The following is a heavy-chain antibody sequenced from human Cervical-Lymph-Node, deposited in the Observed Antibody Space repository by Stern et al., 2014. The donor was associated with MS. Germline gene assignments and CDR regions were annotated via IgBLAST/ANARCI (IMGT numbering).Heavy chain of an antibody. V-gene: IGHV4-59*08. D-gene: IGHD4-17*01. CDR3: ARPKSYGDYAGGWFDP. Sequence: QLQLQESGPGLVKPSETLSLTCTVSGGSISSYYWSWIRQPPGKGLEWIGYMYYSGSTNYNPSLKSRVTISVDTSKNQFSLKLSSVTAADTAVYYCARPKSYGDYAGGWFDPWGQGTLVTVSS. CDR2: MYYSGST. J-gene: IGHJ5*02. CDR1: GGSISSYY.